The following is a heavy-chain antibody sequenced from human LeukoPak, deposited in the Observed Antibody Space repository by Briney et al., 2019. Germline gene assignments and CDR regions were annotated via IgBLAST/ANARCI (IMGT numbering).Heavy chain of an antibody. CDR3: ARLIVEEGVADNLFDY. CDR2: IIPIFGTA. D-gene: IGHD1-26*01. CDR1: GGTFSTYA. J-gene: IGHJ4*02. Sequence: SVKVSCKASGGTFSTYAISWVRQAPGQGLEWMGRIIPIFGTANYAQKFQGRVTITTDESTSTAYMELSSLRSEDTAVYYCARLIVEEGVADNLFDYWGQGTLVTVSS. V-gene: IGHV1-69*05.